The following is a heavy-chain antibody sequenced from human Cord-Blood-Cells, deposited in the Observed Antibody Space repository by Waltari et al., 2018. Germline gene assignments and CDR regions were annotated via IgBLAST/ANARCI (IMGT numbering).Heavy chain of an antibody. CDR1: GFPFSSYW. D-gene: IGHD4-17*01. CDR3: ARDYGDYAEYFQH. V-gene: IGHV3-74*01. Sequence: EVQLVESGGGLVQPGGSLRLSCAASGFPFSSYWMHWVAPAPGKGLVWVSRINSDGSSTSYADSVKGRFTISRDNAKNTLYLQMNSLRAEDTAVYYCARDYGDYAEYFQHWGQGTLVTVSS. CDR2: INSDGSST. J-gene: IGHJ1*01.